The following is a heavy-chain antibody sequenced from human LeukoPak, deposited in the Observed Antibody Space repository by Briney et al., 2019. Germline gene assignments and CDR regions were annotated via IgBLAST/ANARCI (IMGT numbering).Heavy chain of an antibody. CDR1: GITFSNCA. J-gene: IGHJ4*02. V-gene: IGHV3-23*01. Sequence: GGSLRLSCATSGITFSNCAMSWVRQAPGEGLEWVSTISASGGSTYYADSVKGRFTTSRDNSKNTVYLQMCSLRAEDTAVYFCAKGTGSSGWRYYFDYWGQGTLVTVSS. CDR3: AKGTGSSGWRYYFDY. CDR2: ISASGGST. D-gene: IGHD6-19*01.